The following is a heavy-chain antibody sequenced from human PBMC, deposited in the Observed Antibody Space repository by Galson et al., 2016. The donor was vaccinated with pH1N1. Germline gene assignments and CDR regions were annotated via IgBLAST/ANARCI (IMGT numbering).Heavy chain of an antibody. V-gene: IGHV3-7*01. Sequence: SLRLSCAASGFTFSNYWMHWVRQVPGKGLEWVANIKEDGSETYYVDSVRGRFTISRDNAKTSLYLQMNSLRDEDTALYYLARAIGSRSAYWGQGTLVTVSS. J-gene: IGHJ4*02. D-gene: IGHD3-16*02. CDR2: IKEDGSET. CDR3: ARAIGSRSAY. CDR1: GFTFSNYW.